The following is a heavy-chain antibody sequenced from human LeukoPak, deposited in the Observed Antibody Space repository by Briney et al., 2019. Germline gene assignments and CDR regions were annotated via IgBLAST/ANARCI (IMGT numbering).Heavy chain of an antibody. Sequence: SETLSLTCTVSGGSISSSSYYWGWIRQPPGKGLEWIGSIYYSGTTYYNPSLKSRVTISVDTSKNQFSLKLSSVTAADTALYYCASVSPQYSSGGVDYWGQGTLVTVSS. CDR3: ASVSPQYSSGGVDY. CDR2: IYYSGTT. CDR1: GGSISSSSYY. D-gene: IGHD6-19*01. V-gene: IGHV4-39*07. J-gene: IGHJ4*02.